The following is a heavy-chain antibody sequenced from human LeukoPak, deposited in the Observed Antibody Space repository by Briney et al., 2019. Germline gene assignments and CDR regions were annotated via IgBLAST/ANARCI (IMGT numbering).Heavy chain of an antibody. CDR1: GYSFKDYG. CDR2: INWNGGGT. V-gene: IGHV3-9*01. Sequence: GGSLRLSCAATGYSFKDYGMHWVRQPPGKGLEWVSAINWNGGGTDYGDSVKGRFTIFRDNAKNSLYLQLSSLRPEDTALYYCAKHLTATNTYIFFGLDVWGQGTSVTVSS. J-gene: IGHJ6*02. CDR3: AKHLTATNTYIFFGLDV. D-gene: IGHD1-26*01.